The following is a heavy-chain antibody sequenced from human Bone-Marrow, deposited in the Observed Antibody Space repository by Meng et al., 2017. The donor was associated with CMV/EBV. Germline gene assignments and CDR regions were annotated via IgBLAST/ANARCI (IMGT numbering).Heavy chain of an antibody. V-gene: IGHV1-69*05. CDR3: AREGGTYYDFWSGYPYYFDY. D-gene: IGHD3-3*01. J-gene: IGHJ4*02. CDR2: IIPIFGTA. Sequence: SVKVSCKASGGTFSSYATSWVRQAPGQGLEWMGGIIPIFGTANYAQKFQGRVTITTDESTSTAYMELSSLRSEDTAVYYCAREGGTYYDFWSGYPYYFDYWGQGTLVTFYS. CDR1: GGTFSSYA.